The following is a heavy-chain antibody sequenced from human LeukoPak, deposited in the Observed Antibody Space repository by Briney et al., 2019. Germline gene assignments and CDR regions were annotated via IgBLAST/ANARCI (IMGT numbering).Heavy chain of an antibody. Sequence: GASVRLSCKTSGYTFNIFAITWVRQAPGQGLEWMGWINPHSGNTNSAQKVKGRVTLTTDTSTRTAYMELRSLRSDDTAMYCCATGEAFTGSFDFWGQGTVVAVSS. D-gene: IGHD3-10*01. V-gene: IGHV1-18*01. CDR3: ATGEAFTGSFDF. CDR1: GYTFNIFA. CDR2: INPHSGNT. J-gene: IGHJ4*02.